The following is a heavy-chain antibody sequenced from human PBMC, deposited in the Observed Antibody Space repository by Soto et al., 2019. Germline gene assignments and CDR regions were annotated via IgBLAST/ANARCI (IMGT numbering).Heavy chain of an antibody. CDR2: IFHSGNT. V-gene: IGHV4-34*12. J-gene: IGHJ4*02. CDR3: ASARWDY. CDR1: GGSFNANY. Sequence: SETLSLTCAVSGGSFNANYWTWIRQPPGKGLEWVGEIFHSGNTNYNPSLNSRVTISVDTSRNQFSLKLSSVTATDTAIYYCASARWDYWGQGTLVTVSS.